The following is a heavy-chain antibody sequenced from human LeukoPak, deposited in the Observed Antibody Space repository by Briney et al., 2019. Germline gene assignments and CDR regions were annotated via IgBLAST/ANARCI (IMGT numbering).Heavy chain of an antibody. CDR1: GGSISSSSYY. D-gene: IGHD2-15*01. J-gene: IGHJ4*02. CDR2: IYYSGST. CDR3: ARALNPLPGTYYFDY. V-gene: IGHV4-39*01. Sequence: SETLSLTCTVSGGSISSSSYYWGWIRQPPGKGLEWIGSIYYSGSTYYNPSLKSRVTISVDTSKNQFSLKLSSVTAADTAVYYCARALNPLPGTYYFDYWGQGTLVTVSS.